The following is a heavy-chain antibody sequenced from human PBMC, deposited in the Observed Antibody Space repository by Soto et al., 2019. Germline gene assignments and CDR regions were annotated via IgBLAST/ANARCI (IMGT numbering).Heavy chain of an antibody. D-gene: IGHD3-22*01. CDR2: ISYDGSNK. J-gene: IGHJ4*02. V-gene: IGHV3-30*18. CDR3: AKEADISGYYPDY. Sequence: GGSLRLSCAASGFTFSSYGMHWVRQAPGKGLEWVAVISYDGSNKYYADSVKGRFTISRDNSKNTLHLQVNSLRGEDTAVYYCAKEADISGYYPDYWGQGTLVTVSS. CDR1: GFTFSSYG.